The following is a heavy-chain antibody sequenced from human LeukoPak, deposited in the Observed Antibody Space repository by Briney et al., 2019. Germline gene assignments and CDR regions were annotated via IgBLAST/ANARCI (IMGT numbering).Heavy chain of an antibody. CDR2: ISSSSSYI. CDR3: AKDKSSGSYSPAFDI. CDR1: GFTFSSYS. V-gene: IGHV3-21*04. D-gene: IGHD1-26*01. J-gene: IGHJ3*02. Sequence: GGSLRLSCAASGFTFSSYSMNWVRQAPGKGLEWVSSISSSSSYIYYADSVKGRFTISRDNAKNSLYLQMNSLRAEDTALYYCAKDKSSGSYSPAFDIWGQGTMVTVSS.